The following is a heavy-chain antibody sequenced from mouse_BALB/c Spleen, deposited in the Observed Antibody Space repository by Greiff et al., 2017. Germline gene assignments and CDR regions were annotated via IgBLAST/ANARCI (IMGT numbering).Heavy chain of an antibody. Sequence: EVQLQQSGPGLVKPSQSLSLTCTVTGYSITSDYAWNWIRQFPGNKLEWMGYISYSGSTSYNPSLKSRISITRDTSKNQFFLQLNSVTTEDTATYYCATAYYRFPDYWGQGTTLTVSS. CDR2: ISYSGST. D-gene: IGHD2-14*01. V-gene: IGHV3-2*02. CDR1: GYSITSDYA. CDR3: ATAYYRFPDY. J-gene: IGHJ2*01.